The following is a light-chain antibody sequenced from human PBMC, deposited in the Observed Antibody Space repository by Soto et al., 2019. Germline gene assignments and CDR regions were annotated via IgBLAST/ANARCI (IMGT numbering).Light chain of an antibody. Sequence: EILLTQSPGTLSLSPGETATLSCRASQSVTSTYLAWYQQRPGQSPRLIIYGGSTRATGFPDRFSGGGSATDFTLTISILEPEDSAVYYCYCQQFDSSRSYSLGQGTKLEI. J-gene: IGKJ2*03. CDR2: GGS. V-gene: IGKV3-20*01. CDR3: QQFDSSRSYS. CDR1: QSVTSTY.